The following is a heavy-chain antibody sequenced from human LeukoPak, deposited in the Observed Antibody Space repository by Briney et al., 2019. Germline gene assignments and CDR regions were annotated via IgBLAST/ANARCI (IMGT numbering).Heavy chain of an antibody. D-gene: IGHD2-21*02. CDR1: GGSFSGYY. J-gene: IGHJ3*02. V-gene: IGHV4-34*01. CDR3: ARSYCGGDCYYRRTHAFDI. CDR2: IYHSGST. Sequence: PSETLSLTCAVYGGSFSGYYWSWIRQPPGKGLEWIGYIYHSGSTYYNPSLKSRVTISVDRSKNQLSLKLSSVTAADTAVYYCARSYCGGDCYYRRTHAFDIWGQGTMVTVSS.